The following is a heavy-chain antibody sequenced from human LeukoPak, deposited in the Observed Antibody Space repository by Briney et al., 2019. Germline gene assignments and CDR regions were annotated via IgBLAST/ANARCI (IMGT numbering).Heavy chain of an antibody. CDR2: ISGSGGST. Sequence: GGSLRLSCAASGFTFSSYAMRWVRQAPGKGLEWVSAISGSGGSTYYADSVKGRFTISRDNSKNTLYLQMNSLRAEDTAVYYCAKDIVVVPAAIDYWGQGTLVTVSS. V-gene: IGHV3-23*01. CDR1: GFTFSSYA. J-gene: IGHJ4*02. D-gene: IGHD2-2*01. CDR3: AKDIVVVPAAIDY.